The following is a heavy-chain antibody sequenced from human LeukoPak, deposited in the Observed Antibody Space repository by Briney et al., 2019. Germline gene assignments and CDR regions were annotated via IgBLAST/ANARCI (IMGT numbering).Heavy chain of an antibody. V-gene: IGHV3-48*03. Sequence: GGSLRLSCAASGFTFSSYEMNWVRQAPGKGLEWVSYISSSGSTIYYADSVKGRFTISRDNAKNSLYLQMNSLRAEDTAVYYCARDYYDSSGYPRDFDYWGQGTLVTVSS. D-gene: IGHD3-22*01. CDR1: GFTFSSYE. J-gene: IGHJ4*02. CDR3: ARDYYDSSGYPRDFDY. CDR2: ISSSGSTI.